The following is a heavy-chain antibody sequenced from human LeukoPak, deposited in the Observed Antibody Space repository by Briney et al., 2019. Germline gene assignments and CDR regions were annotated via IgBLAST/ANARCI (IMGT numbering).Heavy chain of an antibody. Sequence: GESLKISCKGSGYSFTSYWIGWVRQMPGKGLEWMGIIHPGDSDTRYRPSFQGQVTMSADESITTAYLQWSSLKASDSAMYYCARGGRYRYGSSDYWGQGTLVTVSS. J-gene: IGHJ4*02. CDR1: GYSFTSYW. CDR2: IHPGDSDT. V-gene: IGHV5-51*01. D-gene: IGHD5-18*01. CDR3: ARGGRYRYGSSDY.